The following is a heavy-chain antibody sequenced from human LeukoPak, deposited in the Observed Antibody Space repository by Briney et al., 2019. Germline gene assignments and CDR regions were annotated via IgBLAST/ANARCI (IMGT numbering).Heavy chain of an antibody. V-gene: IGHV3-64*01. CDR2: ISSNGGST. Sequence: PGGSLRLSCAASGFTFSSYAMHWVRQAPGKGLEYVSAISSNGGSTYYANSVKGRFTISRDNSKNTPYLQMGSLRAEDMAVYYCARRRWYGDPAAFDIWGQGTMVTVSS. CDR1: GFTFSSYA. J-gene: IGHJ3*02. D-gene: IGHD4-17*01. CDR3: ARRRWYGDPAAFDI.